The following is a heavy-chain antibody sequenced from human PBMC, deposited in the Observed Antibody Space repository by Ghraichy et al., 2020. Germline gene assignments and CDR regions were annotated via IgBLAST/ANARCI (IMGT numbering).Heavy chain of an antibody. V-gene: IGHV3-15*01. Sequence: GGSLRLSCAASGFTFSNAWMSWVRQAPGKGLEWVGRIKSKTDGGTTDYAAPVKGRFTISRDDSKNTLYLQMNSLKTEDTAVYYCTTDRDVPAALYNWFDPWGQGTLVTVSS. D-gene: IGHD2-2*01. CDR2: IKSKTDGGTT. CDR1: GFTFSNAW. J-gene: IGHJ5*02. CDR3: TTDRDVPAALYNWFDP.